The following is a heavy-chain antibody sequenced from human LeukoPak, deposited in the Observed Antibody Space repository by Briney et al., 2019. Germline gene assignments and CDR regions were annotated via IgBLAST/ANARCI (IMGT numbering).Heavy chain of an antibody. Sequence: GGSLRLSCAASGFPFSSHAMSWVRQARGKGLEWGSAISGSGGSTYYADSVKGRFTISRDNSKNTLYLQMNSLRAEDTAVYYCAKDLNLRGYCDYWGQGTLVTVSS. V-gene: IGHV3-23*01. CDR2: ISGSGGST. CDR3: AKDLNLRGYCDY. D-gene: IGHD1-14*01. J-gene: IGHJ4*02. CDR1: GFPFSSHA.